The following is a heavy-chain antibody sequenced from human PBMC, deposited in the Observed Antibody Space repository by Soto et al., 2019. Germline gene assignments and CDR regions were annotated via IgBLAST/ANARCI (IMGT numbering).Heavy chain of an antibody. Sequence: ASGNVSCKCTGYSFTSYSMHWVRQAPGQRLEWMGWINAGNGNTKYSQKCQGRVPITRDTSASTAYMELSSLRSEDTAVYYCARFPAGGSIAGRPDDSYYGMDVWGQGTTVTVSS. CDR3: ARFPAGGSIAGRPDDSYYGMDV. CDR2: INAGNGNT. D-gene: IGHD6-6*01. J-gene: IGHJ6*02. CDR1: GYSFTSYS. V-gene: IGHV1-3*01.